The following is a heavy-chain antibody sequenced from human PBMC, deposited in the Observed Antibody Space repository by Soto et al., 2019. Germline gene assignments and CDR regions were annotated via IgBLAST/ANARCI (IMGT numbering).Heavy chain of an antibody. J-gene: IGHJ6*02. V-gene: IGHV1-69*06. CDR2: IVPMFGTA. CDR3: ARGDDFDYYYGVDV. Sequence: SVKVSCKASGGTFSSHAVSWVLQAPGHGLEWMGGIVPMFGTANYAQKFQGRVTATADKSTNTAYMELSSLTSEDTAVYYCARGDDFDYYYGVDVWGQGTTVTVS. CDR1: GGTFSSHA. D-gene: IGHD3-16*01.